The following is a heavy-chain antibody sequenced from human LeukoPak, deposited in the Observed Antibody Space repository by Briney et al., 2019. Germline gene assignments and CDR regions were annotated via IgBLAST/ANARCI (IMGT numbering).Heavy chain of an antibody. CDR3: AKETGDYDSSGYYSDY. CDR2: ISGSGGST. Sequence: PGGSLRLSCAASGFTFSSYAMSWVRQAPGKGLEWVSAISGSGGSTYYADSVKGRFTISRDNSKSTLYLQMNSLRAEDTAVYYCAKETGDYDSSGYYSDYWGQGTLVTVSS. V-gene: IGHV3-23*01. J-gene: IGHJ4*02. CDR1: GFTFSSYA. D-gene: IGHD3-22*01.